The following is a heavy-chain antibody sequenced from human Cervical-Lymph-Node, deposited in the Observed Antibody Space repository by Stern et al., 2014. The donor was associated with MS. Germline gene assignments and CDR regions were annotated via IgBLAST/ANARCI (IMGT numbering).Heavy chain of an antibody. Sequence: EVQLVQSGAEVKKPGESLKISCTGSGYSFATYWIGWGRQMPGKGLEWLGIIYPGDSDTRYSRAFQGQVTISADKSISTAYLHWSSLKASDTAMYYCARPGDDTAKYGLDVWGQGTTVTVSS. CDR3: ARPGDDTAKYGLDV. V-gene: IGHV5-51*03. J-gene: IGHJ6*02. D-gene: IGHD5-18*01. CDR2: IYPGDSDT. CDR1: GYSFATYW.